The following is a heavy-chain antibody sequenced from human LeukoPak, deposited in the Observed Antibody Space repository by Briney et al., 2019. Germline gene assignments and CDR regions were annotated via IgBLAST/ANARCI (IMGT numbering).Heavy chain of an antibody. CDR1: GFTFSSYS. D-gene: IGHD3-9*01. J-gene: IGHJ4*02. Sequence: GGSLRLSCAASGFTFSSYSMNWVRQAPGKGLEWVSSISSSSSYIYYADSVKGRFTISRDNAKNSLYLQMNSLRAEDTAVYYCARDAPSVLRYFDWLLYPPYFDYWGQGTLVTVSS. CDR2: ISSSSSYI. CDR3: ARDAPSVLRYFDWLLYPPYFDY. V-gene: IGHV3-21*01.